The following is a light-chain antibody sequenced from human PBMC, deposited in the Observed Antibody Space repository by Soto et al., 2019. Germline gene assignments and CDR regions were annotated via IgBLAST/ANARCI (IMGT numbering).Light chain of an antibody. V-gene: IGKV3-11*01. CDR3: QQGTNWPWT. CDR2: ETS. Sequence: EVVLTQSPATLSLSPGERATLSCRASQRVGNYFAWYQQKPGQTPRLLIFETSRRATGIPARFSGSGSGTDFALTISSLEPEDSAVYYCQQGTNWPWTFGQGTKVEIK. J-gene: IGKJ1*01. CDR1: QRVGNY.